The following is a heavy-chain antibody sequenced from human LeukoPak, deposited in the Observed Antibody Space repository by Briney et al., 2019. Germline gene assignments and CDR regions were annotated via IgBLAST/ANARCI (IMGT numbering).Heavy chain of an antibody. CDR1: GYTFTTYD. Sequence: ASVKVSCKASGYTFTTYDINWVRQATGQGLEWMGWMNPNSGNTGYAQKFQGRVTITRNTSISTAYMELSSLRSEDTAVYYCARVSPRGGDYYYYYYMDVWGKGTTVTVSS. J-gene: IGHJ6*03. V-gene: IGHV1-8*03. CDR3: ARVSPRGGDYYYYYYMDV. D-gene: IGHD4-17*01. CDR2: MNPNSGNT.